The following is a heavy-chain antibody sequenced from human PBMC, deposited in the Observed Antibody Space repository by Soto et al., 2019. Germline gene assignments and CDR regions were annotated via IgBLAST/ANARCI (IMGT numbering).Heavy chain of an antibody. D-gene: IGHD5-18*01. Sequence: GGSLRLSCASSGVTFINYWMHWVRQAPGKGLEWVAVISYDGSNKYYADSVKGRFTISRDNSKNTLYLQMNSLRAEDTAVYYCAKEYSYGPFDYWGQGTLVTVSS. J-gene: IGHJ4*02. V-gene: IGHV3-30*18. CDR3: AKEYSYGPFDY. CDR1: GVTFINYW. CDR2: ISYDGSNK.